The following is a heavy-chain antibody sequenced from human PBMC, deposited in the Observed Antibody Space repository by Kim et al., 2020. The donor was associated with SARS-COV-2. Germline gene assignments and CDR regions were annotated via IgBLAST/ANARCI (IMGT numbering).Heavy chain of an antibody. V-gene: IGHV4-61*01. D-gene: IGHD3-22*01. J-gene: IGHJ5*02. CDR2: IYYSGST. Sequence: SETLSLTCTVSGGSVSSGSYYWSWIRQPPGKGLEWIGYIYYSGSTNYNPSLKSRVTISVDTSKNQFSLKLSSVTAADTAVYYCASSDSRYYYDSSGYYRENNNWFDHWGQGTLVTVSS. CDR3: ASSDSRYYYDSSGYYRENNNWFDH. CDR1: GGSVSSGSYY.